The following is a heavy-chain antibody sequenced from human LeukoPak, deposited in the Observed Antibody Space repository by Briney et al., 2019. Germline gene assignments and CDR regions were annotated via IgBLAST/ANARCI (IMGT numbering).Heavy chain of an antibody. D-gene: IGHD4-17*01. J-gene: IGHJ4*02. CDR2: ISWNSGSI. CDR3: AKDGAPPLYYFDY. Sequence: WIRQPPGKGLEWVSGISWNSGSIGYADSVKGRFTISRDNAKNSLYLQMNSLRAEDMAVYYCAKDGAPPLYYFDYWGQGTLVTVSS. V-gene: IGHV3-9*03.